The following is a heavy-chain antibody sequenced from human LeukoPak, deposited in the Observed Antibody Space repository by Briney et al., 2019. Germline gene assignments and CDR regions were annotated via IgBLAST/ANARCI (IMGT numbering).Heavy chain of an antibody. CDR1: GFTFSSYA. V-gene: IGHV3-23*01. CDR3: AKGHAISSSDYYYNY. D-gene: IGHD3-22*01. J-gene: IGHJ4*02. Sequence: GGSLRLFCAASGFTFSSYAMSWVRQAPGKGLEWVSAISGSGGSTYYADSVKGRFTISRDNSKNTLYLQMNSLRAEDTAVYYCAKGHAISSSDYYYNYWGQGTLVTVSS. CDR2: ISGSGGST.